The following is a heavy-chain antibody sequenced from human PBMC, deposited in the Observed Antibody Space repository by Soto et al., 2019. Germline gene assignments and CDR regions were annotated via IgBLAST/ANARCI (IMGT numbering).Heavy chain of an antibody. D-gene: IGHD3-10*01. J-gene: IGHJ6*02. V-gene: IGHV3-48*02. CDR2: ISSSSSTI. CDR3: ARDRFGGGSYYNVEGMDV. CDR1: GFTFSSYS. Sequence: GGSLRLSCAASGFTFSSYSMNWVRQAPGKGLEWVSYISSSSSTIYYADSVKGRFTISRDNDKNSLYLQMNSLRDEDTAVYYCARDRFGGGSYYNVEGMDVWGQGTTVTVSS.